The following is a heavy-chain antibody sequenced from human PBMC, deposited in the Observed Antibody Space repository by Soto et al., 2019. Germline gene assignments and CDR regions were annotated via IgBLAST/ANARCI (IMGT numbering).Heavy chain of an antibody. CDR2: IYPGDSDT. V-gene: IGHV5-51*01. Sequence: GESLKISCKGSGYSFTSYWIGWVRQMPGKGLEWMGIIYPGDSDTRYSPSFQGQVTISADKSISTAYLQWSSLKASDTAMYYCARGHGSSVYYYYGMDVWGQGTTVTVSS. D-gene: IGHD6-6*01. CDR1: GYSFTSYW. J-gene: IGHJ6*02. CDR3: ARGHGSSVYYYYGMDV.